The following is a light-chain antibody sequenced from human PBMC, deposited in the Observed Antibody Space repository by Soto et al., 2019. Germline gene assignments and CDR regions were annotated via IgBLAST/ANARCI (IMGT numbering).Light chain of an antibody. Sequence: AIRMTQSPSSLSASTGHRLTITCRASQGISSYLAWYQQQPGKAPKLLIYAASTLQSGVPSRFSGSGSGTEFTLTISSLQSEDFAVYYCQQYNNWPVTCGQGTKGDIK. CDR3: QQYNNWPVT. V-gene: IGKV1-8*01. CDR1: QGISSY. CDR2: AAS. J-gene: IGKJ1*01.